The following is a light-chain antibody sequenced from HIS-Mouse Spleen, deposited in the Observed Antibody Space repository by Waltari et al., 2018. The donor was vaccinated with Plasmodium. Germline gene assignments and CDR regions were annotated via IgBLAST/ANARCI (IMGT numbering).Light chain of an antibody. CDR2: EDS. CDR1: ALPKKY. CDR3: YSTDSSGNHRV. V-gene: IGLV3-10*01. Sequence: SYELTQPPSVSVSPGQTARITCSGDALPKKYAYWYQQKSDQAPVLGIYEDSKRPSGILERFSGSSSGTMATLTIRGAQVEDEADYYCYSTDSSGNHRVFGGGTKLTVL. J-gene: IGLJ3*02.